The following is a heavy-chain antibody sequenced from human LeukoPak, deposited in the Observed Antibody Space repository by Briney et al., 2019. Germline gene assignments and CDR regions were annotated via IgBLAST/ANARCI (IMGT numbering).Heavy chain of an antibody. CDR3: ARHSDYYGSGSYYYYGMDV. D-gene: IGHD3-10*01. J-gene: IGHJ6*02. V-gene: IGHV4-39*01. CDR2: VSHSGST. Sequence: SETLSLTCTVSGGSISSYYWSWIRQPPGKGLEWIGSVSHSGSTYYNPSLKSRVSTSVDTSKNQFSLNLSSVIAADTAVYYCARHSDYYGSGSYYYYGMDVWGQGTTVTVSS. CDR1: GGSISSYY.